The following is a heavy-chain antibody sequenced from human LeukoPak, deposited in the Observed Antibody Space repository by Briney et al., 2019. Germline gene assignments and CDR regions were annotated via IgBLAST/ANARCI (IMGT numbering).Heavy chain of an antibody. D-gene: IGHD3-16*01. V-gene: IGHV1-2*02. CDR2: INPNSGGT. Sequence: ASVKVSCKASGYTFTGYYMHWVRQAPGQGLEWMGWINPNSGGTNYAQKFQGRVTMTRDTSISTAYMELSRLRPDDTAVYYCARSSPSYVWGSSRRGYFDYWGQGTLVTVSS. CDR3: ARSSPSYVWGSSRRGYFDY. CDR1: GYTFTGYY. J-gene: IGHJ4*02.